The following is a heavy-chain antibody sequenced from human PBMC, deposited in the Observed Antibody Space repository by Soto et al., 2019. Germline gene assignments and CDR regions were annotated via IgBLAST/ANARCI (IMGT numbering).Heavy chain of an antibody. CDR2: IYYSGST. Sequence: PSETLSLTCTVSGGSISSYYWSWIRQPPGKGLEWIGYIYYSGSTNYNPSLKSRVTISVDTSKNQFSLKLSSVTAADTAVYYCARAPAPLYSSSWYYCDYWGQGTPVTVS. V-gene: IGHV4-59*01. CDR1: GGSISSYY. CDR3: ARAPAPLYSSSWYYCDY. D-gene: IGHD6-13*01. J-gene: IGHJ4*02.